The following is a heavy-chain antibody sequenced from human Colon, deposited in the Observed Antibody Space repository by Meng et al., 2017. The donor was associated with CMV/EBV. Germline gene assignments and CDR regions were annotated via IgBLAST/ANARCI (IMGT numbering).Heavy chain of an antibody. CDR1: GYTFSTFG. CDR2: ISPYSAQT. J-gene: IGHJ4*02. CDR3: VRSLDDASGQFRDY. V-gene: IGHV1-18*01. D-gene: IGHD3-3*01. Sequence: ASVKVSCKASGYTFSTFGISWVRQAPGQGPEWMGWISPYSAQTKSAQKFQGRVTLTTDTSTSTAYMDLRSLRSDDTAVSYCVRSLDDASGQFRDYWGQGTPVTVSS.